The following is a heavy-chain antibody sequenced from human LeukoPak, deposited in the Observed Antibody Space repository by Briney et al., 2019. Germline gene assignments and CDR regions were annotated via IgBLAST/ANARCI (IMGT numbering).Heavy chain of an antibody. D-gene: IGHD5-24*01. CDR1: GGSFSGYY. V-gene: IGHV4-34*01. J-gene: IGHJ4*02. CDR2: INHSGST. CDR3: ARASEMATIPLDY. Sequence: SETLSLTCAVYGGSFSGYYWSWIRQPPGKGLEWIGEINHSGSTNYNPSLKSRVTISVDTSKNQFSLKLSSVTAADTAVYYCARASEMATIPLDYWGQGTLVTVSS.